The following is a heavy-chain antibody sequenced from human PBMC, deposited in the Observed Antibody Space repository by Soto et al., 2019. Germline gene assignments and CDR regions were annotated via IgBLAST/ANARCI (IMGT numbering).Heavy chain of an antibody. CDR3: ARDPTTVVTFDY. J-gene: IGHJ4*02. CDR2: ISAYNGNT. CDR1: GYTFTSYG. V-gene: IGHV1-18*01. D-gene: IGHD4-17*01. Sequence: ASVKVSCKASGYTFTSYGISRVRQAPGQGLEWMGWISAYNGNTNYAQKLQGRVTMTTDTSTSTAYMELRSLRSDDTAVYYCARDPTTVVTFDYWGQGTLVTVSS.